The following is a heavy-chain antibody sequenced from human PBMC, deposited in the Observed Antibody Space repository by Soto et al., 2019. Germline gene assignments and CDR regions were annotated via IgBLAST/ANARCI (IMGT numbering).Heavy chain of an antibody. V-gene: IGHV3-15*07. CDR3: STGGYYFDY. D-gene: IGHD2-15*01. CDR1: GFTFSNAW. CDR2: IKSKYHGATT. Sequence: EVQLVASGGALVKPGGSLRLSCAGSGFTFSNAWMNWVRQAPGKGLEWVGRIKSKYHGATTDYAAPVEGRFTISRDDSRNTVILQMNSLKTEDTAIYYCSTGGYYFDYWGLGTLVTVSS. J-gene: IGHJ4*02.